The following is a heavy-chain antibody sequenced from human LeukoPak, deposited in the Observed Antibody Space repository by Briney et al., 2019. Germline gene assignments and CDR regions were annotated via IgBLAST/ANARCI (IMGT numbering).Heavy chain of an antibody. Sequence: SETLSLTCTVSGGSISSSSYYWGWIRQPPGKGLEWIGSIYYSGSTYYNPSLKSRVTISVDTSKNQFSLKLSSVTAADTAVYYCARRVYYGSGSYYGWGQGTLVTVSS. D-gene: IGHD3-10*01. J-gene: IGHJ4*02. V-gene: IGHV4-39*01. CDR3: ARRVYYGSGSYYG. CDR2: IYYSGST. CDR1: GGSISSSSYY.